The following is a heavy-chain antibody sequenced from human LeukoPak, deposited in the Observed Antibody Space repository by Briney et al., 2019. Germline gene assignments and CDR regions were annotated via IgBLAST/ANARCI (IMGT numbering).Heavy chain of an antibody. CDR2: ISSSSSYI. V-gene: IGHV3-21*01. CDR1: GFTFSSYS. Sequence: AGGSLRLSCAASGFTFSSYSMNWVRQAPGKGLEWGSSISSSSSYIYYADSVRVTFTISKANAKNSLYLRIHSLTAQATAVYYWGRPSGYDKYYFDYWGQGTLVNVSS. J-gene: IGHJ4*01. CDR3: GRPSGYDKYYFDY. D-gene: IGHD5-12*01.